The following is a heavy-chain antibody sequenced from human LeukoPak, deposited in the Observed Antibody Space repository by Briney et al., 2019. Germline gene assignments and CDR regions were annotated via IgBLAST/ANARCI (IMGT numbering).Heavy chain of an antibody. CDR1: GGTFSSYA. CDR3: ARGGYCSSTSCSREESFDY. V-gene: IGHV1-69*06. Sequence: SVKVSCKASGGTFSSYAISWVRQAPGQGLEWMGGIIPNFGTAHYAQKFQGRVTITADKSTSTAYMELSSLRSEDTAVYYCARGGYCSSTSCSREESFDYWGQGTLVTVSS. J-gene: IGHJ4*02. D-gene: IGHD2-2*01. CDR2: IIPNFGTA.